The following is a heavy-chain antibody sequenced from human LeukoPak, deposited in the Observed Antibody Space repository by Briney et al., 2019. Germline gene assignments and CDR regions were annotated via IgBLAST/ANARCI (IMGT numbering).Heavy chain of an antibody. CDR2: IYHSGNT. CDR1: GGSLSGGDYS. CDR3: AGDCGSWCCRGLRLHCALDV. V-gene: IGHV4-30-4*01. D-gene: IGHD2-8*02. Sequence: SETLSLTCTVSGGSLSGGDYSWSWIRQPPGKGLEWIGYIYHSGNTNYNPSLKSRVIMAVDTSKNHFSLNLTYVPAADTAVYYCAGDCGSWCCRGLRLHCALDVWGQGTMVTVSS. J-gene: IGHJ6*02.